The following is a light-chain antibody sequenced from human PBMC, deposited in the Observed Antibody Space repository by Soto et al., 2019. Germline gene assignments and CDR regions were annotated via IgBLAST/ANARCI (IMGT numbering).Light chain of an antibody. Sequence: QLVLTQAASVSESPGQSISLSCGGTSTDVGSHNYVSWYQQHPGKAPKLIIFEVNNRPSGVSHRFSGSKSGNTASLTISDLQGEDEADYYCSSYTPNNTVVFGGGTQLTVL. J-gene: IGLJ2*01. CDR1: STDVGSHNY. V-gene: IGLV2-14*01. CDR3: SSYTPNNTVV. CDR2: EVN.